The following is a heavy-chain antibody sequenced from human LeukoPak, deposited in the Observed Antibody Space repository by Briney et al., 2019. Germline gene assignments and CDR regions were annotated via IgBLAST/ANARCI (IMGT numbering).Heavy chain of an antibody. CDR2: IYSGGST. J-gene: IGHJ4*02. V-gene: IGHV3-66*01. D-gene: IGHD6-13*01. CDR3: ARDTDSSSPGD. Sequence: GGSLRLSCAASGFTVSSNYMSWVRQAPGKGLEWVSVIYSGGSTYYADSVEGRFTISRDNSKNTLYLQMNSLRAEDTAVYYCARDTDSSSPGDWGQGTLVTVSS. CDR1: GFTVSSNY.